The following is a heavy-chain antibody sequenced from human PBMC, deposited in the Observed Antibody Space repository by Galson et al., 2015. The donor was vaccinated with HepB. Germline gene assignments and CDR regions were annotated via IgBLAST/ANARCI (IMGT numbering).Heavy chain of an antibody. CDR3: ARDDFWSGYQPDYYYYYYMDV. Sequence: TLSLTCTVSGGSISSGSYYWSWIRQPAGKGLEWIGRIYTSGSTNYNPSLKSRVTMSVDTSKNQFSLKLSSVTAADTAVYYCARDDFWSGYQPDYYYYYYMDVWGKGTTVTVSS. V-gene: IGHV4-61*02. J-gene: IGHJ6*03. CDR2: IYTSGST. CDR1: GGSISSGSYY. D-gene: IGHD3-3*01.